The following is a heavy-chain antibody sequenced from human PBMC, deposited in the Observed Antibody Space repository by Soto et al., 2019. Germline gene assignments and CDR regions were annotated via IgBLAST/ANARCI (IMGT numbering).Heavy chain of an antibody. CDR1: GGTFSSYA. CDR3: ARVKIGVRVRAAAGIPWYYYGMDV. V-gene: IGHV1-69*13. D-gene: IGHD6-13*01. CDR2: IIPIFGTA. Sequence: SVKVSCKASGGTFSSYAISWVRQAPGQGLEWMGGIIPIFGTANYAQKFQGRVTITADESTSTAYMELSSLRSEDTAVYYCARVKIGVRVRAAAGIPWYYYGMDVWGQGTTVTV. J-gene: IGHJ6*02.